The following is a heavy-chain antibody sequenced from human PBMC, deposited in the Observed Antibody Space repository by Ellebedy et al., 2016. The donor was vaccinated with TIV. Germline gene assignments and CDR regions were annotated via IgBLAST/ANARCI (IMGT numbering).Heavy chain of an antibody. Sequence: GESLKISCVASGFTFSNSNMNWVRQSPGKGLEWVALISFAGSNKDYADSVKGRFTISRDNSKNTLYLQMNSLRAEDTAVYYCAKGGRIQLTDVWGQGTTVIVSS. CDR1: GFTFSNSN. CDR2: ISFAGSNK. CDR3: AKGGRIQLTDV. D-gene: IGHD5-18*01. J-gene: IGHJ6*02. V-gene: IGHV3-30*18.